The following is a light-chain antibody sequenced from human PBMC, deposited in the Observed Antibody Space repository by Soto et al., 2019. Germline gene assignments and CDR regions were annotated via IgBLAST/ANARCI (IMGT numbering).Light chain of an antibody. CDR1: QGISSA. V-gene: IGKV1-13*02. Sequence: AIQLTQSPSSLSASVGDRVTITCRASQGISSALAWYQQKPGKAPKLLIYDASSLESGVPSRFSGSGSGTDFTLTISSLQPEDFATYYCQQCNSYSLLTFGGGTKVEIK. CDR3: QQCNSYSLLT. CDR2: DAS. J-gene: IGKJ4*01.